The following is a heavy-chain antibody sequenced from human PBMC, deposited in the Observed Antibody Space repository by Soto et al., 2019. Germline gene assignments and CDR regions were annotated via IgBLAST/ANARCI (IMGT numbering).Heavy chain of an antibody. CDR3: ARDPGNIAARPGDYNWFDP. D-gene: IGHD6-6*01. J-gene: IGHJ5*02. V-gene: IGHV3-11*01. CDR1: GFTFSDYY. Sequence: PGGSLGLSCAASGFTFSDYYMSWIRQAPGKGLEWVSYISSSGSTIYYADSVKGRFTISRDNAKNSLYLQMNSLRAEDTAVYYCARDPGNIAARPGDYNWFDPWGQGTLVTVSS. CDR2: ISSSGSTI.